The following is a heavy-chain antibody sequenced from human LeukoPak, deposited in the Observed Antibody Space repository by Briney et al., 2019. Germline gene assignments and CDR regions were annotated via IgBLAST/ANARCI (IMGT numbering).Heavy chain of an antibody. CDR1: GGTFSSYA. CDR2: IIPIFGTA. D-gene: IGHD5-24*01. Sequence: SVKVSSKASGGTFSSYAISWVRQAPGQGLEWMGGIIPIFGTANYAQKFQGRVTITTDESTSTAYMELSSLRSEDTAVYYCARDGRDGYTDVAHFDYWGQGTLVTVSS. V-gene: IGHV1-69*05. CDR3: ARDGRDGYTDVAHFDY. J-gene: IGHJ4*02.